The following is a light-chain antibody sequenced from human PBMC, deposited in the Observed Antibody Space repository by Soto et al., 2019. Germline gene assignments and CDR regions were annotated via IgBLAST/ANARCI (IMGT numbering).Light chain of an antibody. CDR2: EVS. Sequence: QSVLTQPASVSGSPGQSITISCTGTGSDVGGYDYVSWYQHHTGKAPKLLIFEVSNRPSEVSNRFSGSKSGNTASLTISGLQLEDEADYYCTSYAITSPYVFGTGTKVTVL. CDR3: TSYAITSPYV. J-gene: IGLJ1*01. CDR1: GSDVGGYDY. V-gene: IGLV2-14*01.